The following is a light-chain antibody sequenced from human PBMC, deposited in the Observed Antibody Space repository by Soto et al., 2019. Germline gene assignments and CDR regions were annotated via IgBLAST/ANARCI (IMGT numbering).Light chain of an antibody. Sequence: EIVMTQSPAALSVSPGERATLSCRASQSVGNNVVWYQQKPGQAPRLLIYGASTRATGIPDRFSGSGSGTEFTLTISSLQSEDFAVYYCQQYNNWPPMYTFGQGTKLEIK. V-gene: IGKV3-15*01. CDR2: GAS. CDR3: QQYNNWPPMYT. CDR1: QSVGNN. J-gene: IGKJ2*01.